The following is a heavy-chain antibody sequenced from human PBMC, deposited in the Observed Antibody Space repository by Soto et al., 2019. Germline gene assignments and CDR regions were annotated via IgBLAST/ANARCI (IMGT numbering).Heavy chain of an antibody. J-gene: IGHJ5*02. CDR3: DP. CDR1: GDTFTNFG. V-gene: IGHV1-18*01. CDR2: IATYNSNR. Sequence: HLVQSGPEVKKPGASITVSCKTSGDTFTNFGLSWMRQAPGQGLEWMGWIATYNSNRNYAQKFQGRLTLTTDTSTSTAYMELKSLRYDDTAVYWFDPWGQGTLVTVSS.